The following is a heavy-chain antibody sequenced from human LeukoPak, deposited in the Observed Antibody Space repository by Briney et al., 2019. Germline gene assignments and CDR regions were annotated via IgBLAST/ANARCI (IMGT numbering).Heavy chain of an antibody. V-gene: IGHV3-23*01. D-gene: IGHD4-23*01. J-gene: IGHJ4*01. CDR1: GINFCSHA. Sequence: GGSLRLSCAASGINFCSHAMSWVRQAPGKGLEWVPAISGSGGSTYYADSVKGRFTISRDNSKNTLYLQMNSLRAEDTAVYYCARDARDGYGGNPFDYWGQGTLVTVSS. CDR2: ISGSGGST. CDR3: ARDARDGYGGNPFDY.